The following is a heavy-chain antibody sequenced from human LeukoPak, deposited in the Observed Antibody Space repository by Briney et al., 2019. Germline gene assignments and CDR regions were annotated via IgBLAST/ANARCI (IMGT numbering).Heavy chain of an antibody. Sequence: SETLSLTCAVYGGSFSGYYWSWIRQPPGKGLEWIGEINHSGSTNYNPSLKSRVTISVDTSKNQFSLKLSSVTAADTAVYYCARIQLWMRYFDCWGQGTLVTVSS. CDR2: INHSGST. V-gene: IGHV4-34*01. CDR1: GGSFSGYY. CDR3: ARIQLWMRYFDC. J-gene: IGHJ4*02. D-gene: IGHD5-18*01.